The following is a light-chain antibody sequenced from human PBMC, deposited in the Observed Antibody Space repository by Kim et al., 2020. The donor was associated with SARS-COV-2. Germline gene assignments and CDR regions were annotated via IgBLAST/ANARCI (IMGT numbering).Light chain of an antibody. J-gene: IGKJ4*01. CDR1: QSIGSN. CDR3: QHYNNWPVT. V-gene: IGKV3-15*01. CDR2: GAS. Sequence: VSPGDRPTLSCRASQSIGSNLAWYQQKPGQAPRLLIYGASTRATGIPARFSGSGSGTEFTLTISSLQSEDFAGYFCQHYNNWPVTFGGGTKVDIK.